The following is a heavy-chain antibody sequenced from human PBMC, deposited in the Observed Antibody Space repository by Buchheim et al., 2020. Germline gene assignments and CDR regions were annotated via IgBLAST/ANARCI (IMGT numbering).Heavy chain of an antibody. CDR2: IWYDGSNK. V-gene: IGHV3-33*01. CDR3: ARGPAGLTGNLYYFDY. J-gene: IGHJ4*02. CDR1: GFTFSSYG. Sequence: QVQLVESGGGVVQPGRSLRLSCAASGFTFSSYGMHWVRQAPGKGLEWVAVIWYDGSNKYYADSVKGRFTISRDNSKNTLYLQMNSLRAEYTAVYYCARGPAGLTGNLYYFDYWGQGTL. D-gene: IGHD1-20*01.